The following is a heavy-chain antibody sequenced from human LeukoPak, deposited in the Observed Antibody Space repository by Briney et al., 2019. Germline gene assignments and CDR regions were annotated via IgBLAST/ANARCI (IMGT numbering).Heavy chain of an antibody. J-gene: IGHJ4*02. Sequence: GGSLRLSCAVSGFTVSTNYMSWVRQAPGKGLEWVSAISDGAYSTFYADSVKGRFTISRDDSQNTVYLQMNGLRAEDTAVYYCAKDYPALGYCTSTTCSFFDYWGQGILVTVSS. CDR3: AKDYPALGYCTSTTCSFFDY. CDR1: GFTVSTNY. CDR2: ISDGAYST. D-gene: IGHD2-2*01. V-gene: IGHV3-23*01.